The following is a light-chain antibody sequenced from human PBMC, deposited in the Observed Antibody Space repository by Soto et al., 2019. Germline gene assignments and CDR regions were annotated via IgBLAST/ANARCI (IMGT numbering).Light chain of an antibody. CDR2: EVN. CDR3: CSYAGSSTYV. V-gene: IGLV2-23*02. CDR1: SSDVGGFNL. J-gene: IGLJ1*01. Sequence: QSALTQTASVSGSPGQSITISCTGTSSDVGGFNLVSWYQQHPEKAPKLMIYEVNKRPSGVSNRFSGSKSGNTASLTISGLQAEDEADYYCCSYAGSSTYVFGTGTQLTVL.